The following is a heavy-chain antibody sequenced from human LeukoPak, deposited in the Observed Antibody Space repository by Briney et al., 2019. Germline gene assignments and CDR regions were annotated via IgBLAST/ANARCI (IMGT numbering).Heavy chain of an antibody. CDR3: AKYSSSIDY. V-gene: IGHV4-39*01. D-gene: IGHD6-13*01. CDR1: GGSISSSSYY. J-gene: IGHJ4*02. Sequence: PSETLSLTXTVSGGSISSSSYYWGWIRQPPGKGLDWIGSIYYSGSTHYNPSLKSRVTISVDTSKNQFSLKLSSVTAADTAVYYCAKYSSSIDYWGQGTLVTVSS. CDR2: IYYSGST.